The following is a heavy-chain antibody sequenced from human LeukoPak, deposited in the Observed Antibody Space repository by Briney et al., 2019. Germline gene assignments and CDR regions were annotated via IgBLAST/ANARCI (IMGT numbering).Heavy chain of an antibody. CDR2: ISYDGSNK. CDR1: GFTFSSYA. CDR3: AILLRTTTFVPNWFDP. D-gene: IGHD2/OR15-2a*01. J-gene: IGHJ5*02. V-gene: IGHV3-30*04. Sequence: GGSLRLSCAASGFTFSSYAMHWVRQAPGKGLEWVAVISYDGSNKYYADSVKGRFTISRDNSKNTLYLQMNSLRAEDTAVYYCAILLRTTTFVPNWFDPWGQGTLVTVSS.